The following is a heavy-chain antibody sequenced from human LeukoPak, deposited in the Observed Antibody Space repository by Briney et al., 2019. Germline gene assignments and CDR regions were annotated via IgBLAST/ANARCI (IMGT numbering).Heavy chain of an antibody. D-gene: IGHD2-8*01. V-gene: IGHV3-13*01. CDR3: ARGARLYAGYYYYGMDV. CDR2: IGTAGDT. Sequence: GGSLRLSCAASGFTFSSYDMHWVRQATGKGLEWVSGIGTAGDTYYPDSVKGRFTISRENAKNSFYLQMNSLRAGDTAVYYCARGARLYAGYYYYGMDVWGQGTTVTVSS. J-gene: IGHJ6*02. CDR1: GFTFSSYD.